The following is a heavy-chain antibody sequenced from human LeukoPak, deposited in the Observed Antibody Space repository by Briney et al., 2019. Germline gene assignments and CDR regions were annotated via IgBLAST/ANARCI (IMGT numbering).Heavy chain of an antibody. CDR1: GFTFSSYW. D-gene: IGHD4-17*01. CDR3: AAGKAAVKDY. J-gene: IGHJ4*02. Sequence: GGSLRLSCAASGFTFSSYWMHWVRQAPGKGLVWVSRINGDGSSTSYADSVKGRFTISRDNAKNTLYLQMNSLRAEDTAVYYCAAGKAAVKDYWGQGTLFTVSS. V-gene: IGHV3-74*01. CDR2: INGDGSST.